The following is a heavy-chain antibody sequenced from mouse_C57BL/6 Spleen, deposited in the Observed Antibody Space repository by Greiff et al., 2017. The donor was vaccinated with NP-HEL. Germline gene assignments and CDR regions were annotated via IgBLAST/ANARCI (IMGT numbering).Heavy chain of an antibody. V-gene: IGHV1-82*01. CDR2: IYPADGDT. CDR1: GYAFSSSW. CDR3: ARHLDWYFDV. Sequence: QVQLQQSGPELVKPGASVKISCKASGYAFSSSWMNWVKQRPGKGLEWIGRIYPADGDTNYNGKFKGKATLTADKSSSTAYMQLSSLTSEDSAVYFCARHLDWYFDVWGTGTTVTVSS. J-gene: IGHJ1*03.